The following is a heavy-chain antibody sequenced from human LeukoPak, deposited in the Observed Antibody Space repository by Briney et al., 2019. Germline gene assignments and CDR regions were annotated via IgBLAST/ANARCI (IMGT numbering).Heavy chain of an antibody. J-gene: IGHJ4*02. V-gene: IGHV4-59*08. CDR1: GGSLSSYY. CDR3: ARGQIYFDY. CDR2: IYYSGRT. Sequence: SETLSLTCTVSGGSLSSYYWSWLRQPPGKGLECIGYIYYSGRTNYNPSLKSRVTISADTSKNQFSLKVSSVTAADSAVYYRARGQIYFDYWGQGTLVTVSS.